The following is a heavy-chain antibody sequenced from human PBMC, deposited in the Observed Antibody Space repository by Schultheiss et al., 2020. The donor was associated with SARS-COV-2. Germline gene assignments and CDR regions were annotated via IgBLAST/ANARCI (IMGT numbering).Heavy chain of an antibody. CDR1: GGSISSYY. D-gene: IGHD2-15*01. V-gene: IGHV4-4*07. CDR3: ARAHSVVVAATHVDY. Sequence: SQTLSLTCTVSGGSISSYYWSWIRQPAGKGLEWIGRIYTSGSTNYNPSLKSRVTISVDTSKNQFSLKLISVTAADTAVYYCARAHSVVVAATHVDYWGQGTLVTVSS. CDR2: IYTSGST. J-gene: IGHJ4*02.